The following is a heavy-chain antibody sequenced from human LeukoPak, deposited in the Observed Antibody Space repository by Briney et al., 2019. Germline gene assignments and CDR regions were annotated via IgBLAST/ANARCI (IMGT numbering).Heavy chain of an antibody. V-gene: IGHV3-43*02. Sequence: GGSLRLSCAASGFTVSNNEMSWVRQAPGKGLEWVSLISGDGGSTYYADSVKGRYTISRDNSKNSLYLQMNSLRTEDTALYYCAKGTLYYYYYMDVWGKGTTVTVSS. CDR3: AKGTLYYYYYMDV. CDR2: ISGDGGST. J-gene: IGHJ6*03. CDR1: GFTVSNNE. D-gene: IGHD3-16*02.